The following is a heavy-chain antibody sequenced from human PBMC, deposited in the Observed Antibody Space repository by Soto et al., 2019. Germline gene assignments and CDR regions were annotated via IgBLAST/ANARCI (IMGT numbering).Heavy chain of an antibody. CDR3: AKSFNCNYVQSFDY. D-gene: IGHD1-7*01. J-gene: IGHJ4*02. CDR1: GFTFSSYA. V-gene: IGHV3-23*01. Sequence: EVQLLESGGGLVQPGGSLRLSCAASGFTFSSYAMSWVRQAPGKGLEWVSAISGSGGRTYYADSVKGRFTISRYNSKNTLYLQMNSLRAEDTAVYYCAKSFNCNYVQSFDYWGQGTLVPVSS. CDR2: ISGSGGRT.